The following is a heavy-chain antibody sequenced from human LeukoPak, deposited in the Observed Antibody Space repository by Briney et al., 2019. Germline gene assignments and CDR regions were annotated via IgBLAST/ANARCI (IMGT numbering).Heavy chain of an antibody. CDR1: GGSISSSSYY. Sequence: SETLSLTCTVSGGSISSSSYYWGWIRKPPGKGLDWIGSIYYSGSTYYNPSLKSRVTISVDTSKNQFSLKLSSVTAADTAVYYCARRVLLWFGESNNWFDPWGQGTLVTVSS. D-gene: IGHD3-10*01. CDR2: IYYSGST. J-gene: IGHJ5*02. V-gene: IGHV4-39*01. CDR3: ARRVLLWFGESNNWFDP.